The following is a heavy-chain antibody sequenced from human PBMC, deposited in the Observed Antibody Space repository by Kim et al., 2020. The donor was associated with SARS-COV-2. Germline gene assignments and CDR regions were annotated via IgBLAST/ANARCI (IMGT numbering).Heavy chain of an antibody. D-gene: IGHD4-17*01. CDR3: AKDRRLDGDSYYYYVLDV. V-gene: IGHV3-30*02. Sequence: VTVRFTISRDNSKNTLYLQMHSLRAEDTAVYYCAKDRRLDGDSYYYYVLDVWGQGTTVTVSS. J-gene: IGHJ6*02.